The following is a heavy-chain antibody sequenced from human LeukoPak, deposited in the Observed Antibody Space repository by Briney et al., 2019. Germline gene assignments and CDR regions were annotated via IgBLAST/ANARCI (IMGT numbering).Heavy chain of an antibody. J-gene: IGHJ6*02. D-gene: IGHD4-11*01. Sequence: SVKVSCKASGYTFSSYAISWVQQAPGQGLEWMGGIIPIFGTANYAQKFQGRVTITADESTSTAYMELSGLRSEDTAVYYCARDYSNLGSPGDNYYYGMDVWGQGTTVTVSS. CDR3: ARDYSNLGSPGDNYYYGMDV. CDR2: IIPIFGTA. CDR1: GYTFSSYA. V-gene: IGHV1-69*13.